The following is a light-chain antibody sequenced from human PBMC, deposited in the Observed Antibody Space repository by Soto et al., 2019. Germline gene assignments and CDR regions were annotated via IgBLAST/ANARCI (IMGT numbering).Light chain of an antibody. J-gene: IGLJ3*02. V-gene: IGLV2-14*03. CDR2: DVS. CDR3: NSCTYGNSIRCV. CDR1: SSDACGYNY. Sequence: QSALTQPASVSGSPGQSITVSCTGTSSDACGYNYVSWYQHHPGKAPKLIIYDVSNRPSGVSNRFSGSRSGNEASLTISGFQPQDEAEYSYNSCTYGNSIRCVFGGGTKLTVL.